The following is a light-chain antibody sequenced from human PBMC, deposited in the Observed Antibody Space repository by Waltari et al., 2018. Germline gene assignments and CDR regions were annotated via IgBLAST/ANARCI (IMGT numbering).Light chain of an antibody. CDR2: DVS. CDR1: SRDVGGYDY. Sequence: QSALTQPRSVSGSPGQSVTISCTGTSRDVGGYDYVSEYQQHPGKAPKLMIYDVSKRPPGVPDRFSGSKSGNTASLTISGLQAEDEADYYCCSYAGSYVVFGGGTKLTVL. V-gene: IGLV2-11*01. J-gene: IGLJ2*01. CDR3: CSYAGSYVV.